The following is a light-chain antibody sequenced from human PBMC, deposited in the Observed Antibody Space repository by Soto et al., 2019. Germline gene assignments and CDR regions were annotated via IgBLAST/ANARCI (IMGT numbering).Light chain of an antibody. CDR1: QSISSW. Sequence: DIPMTQSPSTLSASVGDRVTITCRASQSISSWLAWYQQKPGKAPKLLIYDASSLESGVPSRFSGSGSGTDFTLTISSLQPDEFAAYYCQQYNYYPYTFGQGTKLEIK. CDR2: DAS. CDR3: QQYNYYPYT. V-gene: IGKV1-5*01. J-gene: IGKJ2*01.